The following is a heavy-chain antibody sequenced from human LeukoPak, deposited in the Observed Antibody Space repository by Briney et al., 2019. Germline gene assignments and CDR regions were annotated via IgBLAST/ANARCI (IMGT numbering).Heavy chain of an antibody. Sequence: GGSLRLSCAASGFTFTNYWVSWVRQAPGKGLEWVANIKQDGSEKYYVDSVEGRFTISRDNAKNSLSLQMNSLSGEDTAVYYCVRALGSSSADYWGQGTLVTVSS. CDR1: GFTFTNYW. CDR2: IKQDGSEK. CDR3: VRALGSSSADY. V-gene: IGHV3-7*01. J-gene: IGHJ4*02. D-gene: IGHD6-6*01.